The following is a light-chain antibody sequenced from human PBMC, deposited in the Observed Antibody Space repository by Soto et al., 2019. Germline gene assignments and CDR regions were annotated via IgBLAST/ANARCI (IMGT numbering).Light chain of an antibody. J-gene: IGKJ5*01. CDR2: DTS. V-gene: IGKV3-11*01. Sequence: IVLTQSPATLSLSPGERAPLSCRASQRVSRYLAWYQQKPGPAPGLIICDTSKRATGIPARFSGSGSGTDFSLIISRLGPEDVTVYYGQPYKNSPLFGQGTRLEIK. CDR1: QRVSRY. CDR3: QPYKNSPL.